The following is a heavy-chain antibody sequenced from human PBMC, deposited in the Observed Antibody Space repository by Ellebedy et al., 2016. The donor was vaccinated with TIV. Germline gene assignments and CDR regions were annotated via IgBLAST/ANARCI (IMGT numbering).Heavy chain of an antibody. CDR3: ARPAASYSSSWYDFDC. V-gene: IGHV3-21*01. CDR1: GFTFSSFT. J-gene: IGHJ4*02. D-gene: IGHD6-13*01. CDR2: ISSSGTYI. Sequence: GESLKISCAASGFTFSSFTMNWVRQAPGKGLEWVSSISSSGTYIHNADSVKGRFTTSRDNAKNSLYLQMNSLRVEDTAIYYCARPAASYSSSWYDFDCWGQGTLVTVSS.